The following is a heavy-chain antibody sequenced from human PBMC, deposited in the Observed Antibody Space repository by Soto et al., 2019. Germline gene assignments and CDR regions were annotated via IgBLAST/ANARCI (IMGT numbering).Heavy chain of an antibody. J-gene: IGHJ6*02. CDR1: GYTFASYG. Sequence: GASVKVSCKASGYTFASYGISWVRQAPGQGLEWMGWISAYNGNTNYAQKLQGRVTMTTDTSTSTAYMELRSLRSDDTAVYYCARVEGIAVAGTLYYYGMDVWGQGTTVTVSS. D-gene: IGHD6-19*01. CDR2: ISAYNGNT. CDR3: ARVEGIAVAGTLYYYGMDV. V-gene: IGHV1-18*01.